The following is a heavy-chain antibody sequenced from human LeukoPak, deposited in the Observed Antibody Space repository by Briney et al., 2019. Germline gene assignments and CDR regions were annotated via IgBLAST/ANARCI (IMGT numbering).Heavy chain of an antibody. J-gene: IGHJ4*02. D-gene: IGHD3-3*01. CDR1: GFTFSSYA. V-gene: IGHV3-23*01. Sequence: PGGSLRLSCAASGFTFSSYAMSWVRQAPGKGLEWVSAISGSGGSTYYADSVKGRFTISRDNSKNTLYLQMNSLRAEDTAVYYCAKAPSFTTFGVVICFDYWGQGTLVTVSS. CDR2: ISGSGGST. CDR3: AKAPSFTTFGVVICFDY.